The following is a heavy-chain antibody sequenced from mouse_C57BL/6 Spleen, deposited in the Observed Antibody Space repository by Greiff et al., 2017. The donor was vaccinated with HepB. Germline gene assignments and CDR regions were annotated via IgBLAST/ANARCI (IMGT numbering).Heavy chain of an antibody. CDR1: GYTFTSYW. Sequence: VKLQQPGAELVKPGASVKMSCKASGYTFTSYWITWVKQRPGQGLEWIGDIYPGSGSTNYNEKFKSKATLTVDTSSSTAYMQLSSLTSEDSAVYYCARMTSNYYAMDYWGQGTSVTVSS. V-gene: IGHV1-55*01. D-gene: IGHD2-13*01. J-gene: IGHJ4*01. CDR3: ARMTSNYYAMDY. CDR2: IYPGSGST.